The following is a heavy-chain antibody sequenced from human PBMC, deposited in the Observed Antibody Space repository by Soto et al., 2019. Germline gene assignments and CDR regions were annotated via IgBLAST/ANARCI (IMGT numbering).Heavy chain of an antibody. Sequence: ASVKVSCKASGGTFSSYAISWVRQAPGQGLEWMGGIIPIFGTANYAQKFQGRVTITADKSTSTAYMELSSLRSEDTAVYYCARDLLGYCSSTSCYMDYYYGMDVWGQGTTVTVSS. CDR3: ARDLLGYCSSTSCYMDYYYGMDV. CDR1: GGTFSSYA. D-gene: IGHD2-2*02. V-gene: IGHV1-69*06. CDR2: IIPIFGTA. J-gene: IGHJ6*02.